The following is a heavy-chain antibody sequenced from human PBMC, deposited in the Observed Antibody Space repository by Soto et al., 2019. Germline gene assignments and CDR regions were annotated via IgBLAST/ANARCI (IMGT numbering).Heavy chain of an antibody. CDR1: GGTFNVYT. CDR3: ALGSWSGETFDI. V-gene: IGHV1-69*02. J-gene: IGHJ3*02. Sequence: QVQLVQSGAEVKKPGSSVKVSCKATGGTFNVYTIIRVRQAPGQGLEWMGRIIPMLAITNYAQRFQGRVTLTADTSTTTAYMELSSLTSEDTAVYYCALGSWSGETFDIWGQGTLVTVSS. D-gene: IGHD6-13*01. CDR2: IIPMLAIT.